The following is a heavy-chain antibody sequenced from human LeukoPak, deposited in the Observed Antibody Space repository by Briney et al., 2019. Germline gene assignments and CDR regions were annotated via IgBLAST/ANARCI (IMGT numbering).Heavy chain of an antibody. J-gene: IGHJ4*02. CDR1: GYMFTSYG. D-gene: IGHD3-16*01. CDR2: ISGYSGDT. CDR3: ARILITFGGLMFGAFDY. Sequence: ASVKISYKSSGYMFTSYGVSWLRQAPGQGLEWMGWISGYSGDTKYSKTFQDRITITADAASNTAYMGLRSLRSDDTAVYYCARILITFGGLMFGAFDYWGQGSLVIVSS. V-gene: IGHV1-18*01.